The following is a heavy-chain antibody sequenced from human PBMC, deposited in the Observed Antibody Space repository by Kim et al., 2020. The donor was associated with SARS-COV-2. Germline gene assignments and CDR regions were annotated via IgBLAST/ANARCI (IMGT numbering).Heavy chain of an antibody. J-gene: IGHJ4*02. CDR2: GST. D-gene: IGHD2-15*01. Sequence: GSTYYAASVKGRFTISRDNAKNTLYLQMNSLRAEDTAVYYCAKKGGYSDYWGQGTLVTVSS. CDR3: AKKGGYSDY. V-gene: IGHV3-23*01.